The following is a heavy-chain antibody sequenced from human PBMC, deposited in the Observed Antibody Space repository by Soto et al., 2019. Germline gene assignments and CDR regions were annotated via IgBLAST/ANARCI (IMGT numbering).Heavy chain of an antibody. V-gene: IGHV4-4*07. Sequence: PSETLSLTCTVSGGSISSYYWSWIRQPAGKGLEWIGRIYTSGSTNYNPSLKSRVTMSVDTSKNQFSLKLSSVTAADTAVYYCAREEGSSGWYSPPYYFDYWGQGTLVTVSS. CDR2: IYTSGST. J-gene: IGHJ4*02. CDR3: AREEGSSGWYSPPYYFDY. CDR1: GGSISSYY. D-gene: IGHD6-19*01.